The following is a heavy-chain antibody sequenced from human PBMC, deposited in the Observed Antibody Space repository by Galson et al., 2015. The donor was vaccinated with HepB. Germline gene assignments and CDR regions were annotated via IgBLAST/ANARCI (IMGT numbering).Heavy chain of an antibody. J-gene: IGHJ3*02. CDR2: IDPSDSYT. D-gene: IGHD3-9*01. CDR3: ARLDFDWLLDLGWKDAFDI. V-gene: IGHV5-10-1*01. CDR1: GYSFTSYW. Sequence: QSGAEVKKPGESLRISCKGSGYSFTSYWISWVRQMPGKGLEWMGRIDPSDSYTNYSPSFQGHVTISADKSISTAYLQWSSLKASDTAMYYCARLDFDWLLDLGWKDAFDIWCQGTRVTVSS.